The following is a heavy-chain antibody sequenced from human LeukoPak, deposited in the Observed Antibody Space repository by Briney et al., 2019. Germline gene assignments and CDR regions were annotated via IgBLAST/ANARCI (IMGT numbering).Heavy chain of an antibody. D-gene: IGHD4-17*01. CDR1: GFTFDNYA. CDR2: VSGTAKNT. CDR3: AKGDGDLLLALYYYYYMDV. J-gene: IGHJ6*03. V-gene: IGHV3-23*01. Sequence: PGGSLRLSCTASGFTFDNYAMSWVRQAPGQGLEWVSAVSGTAKNTYYADSVKGRFTTSRDNSNNTVYLQMKSLRAEDTAVYYCAKGDGDLLLALYYYYYMDVWGKGTTVTVSS.